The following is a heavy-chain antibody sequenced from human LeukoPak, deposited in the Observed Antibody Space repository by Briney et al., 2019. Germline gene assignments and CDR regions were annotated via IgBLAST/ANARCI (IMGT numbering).Heavy chain of an antibody. CDR3: ARLKEGIDY. CDR2: IYYSGNT. D-gene: IGHD3-10*01. J-gene: IGHJ4*02. V-gene: IGHV4-39*01. Sequence: PSETLSLTCAVSGGSISGSSYFRGWIRQPPGKGLEWIGSIYYSGNTYYNPSLKSRVTISVDTSKNQFSLKLSSVTAADTAVYYCARLKEGIDYWGQGTLVTVSS. CDR1: GGSISGSSYF.